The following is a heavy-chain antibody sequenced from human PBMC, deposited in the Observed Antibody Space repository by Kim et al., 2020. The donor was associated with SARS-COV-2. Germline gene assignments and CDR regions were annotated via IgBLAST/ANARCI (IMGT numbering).Heavy chain of an antibody. CDR3: ARVGGTIFGVVIRGRYYGMDV. Sequence: SETLSLTCAVSGGSISSSNWWSWVRPPPGTGLEWIGEIYHSGSTNYNPSLKSRVTISVDKSKNQFSLKLSSVTAADTAVYYCARVGGTIFGVVIRGRYYGMDVWGQGTTVTVSS. D-gene: IGHD3-3*01. V-gene: IGHV4-4*02. CDR1: GGSISSSNW. J-gene: IGHJ6*02. CDR2: IYHSGST.